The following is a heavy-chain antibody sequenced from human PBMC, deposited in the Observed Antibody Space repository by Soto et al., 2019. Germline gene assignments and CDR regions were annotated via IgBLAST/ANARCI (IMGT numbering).Heavy chain of an antibody. CDR3: ARDLYRPLAY. CDR1: GFTFGSYW. J-gene: IGHJ4*02. Sequence: GGSLGLSCVDSGFTFGSYWMSWVRQAPGKGLEWVANIKPDGSEKYYVDSVKGRFTISRDNAENSLYLQVNSLRAEDTAVYYCARDLYRPLAYWGQGTLVTVSS. CDR2: IKPDGSEK. V-gene: IGHV3-7*04. D-gene: IGHD4-4*01.